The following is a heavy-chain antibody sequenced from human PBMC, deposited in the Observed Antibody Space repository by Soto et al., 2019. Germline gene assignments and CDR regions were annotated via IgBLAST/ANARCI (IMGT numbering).Heavy chain of an antibody. CDR2: INHSGST. CDR3: ARGQGAAMVENYYYGMDV. D-gene: IGHD5-18*01. CDR1: GGSFSGYY. Sequence: QVQLQQWGAGLLKPSETLSLTCAVYGGSFSGYYWSWIRQPPGKGLEWIGEINHSGSTNYNPSLKSRVTISVDTSKNQFSLKLSSVTAADTAVYYCARGQGAAMVENYYYGMDVWGQGTTVTVSS. V-gene: IGHV4-34*01. J-gene: IGHJ6*02.